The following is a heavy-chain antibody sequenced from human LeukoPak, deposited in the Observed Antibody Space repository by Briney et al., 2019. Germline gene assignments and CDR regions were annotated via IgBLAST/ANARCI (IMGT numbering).Heavy chain of an antibody. CDR3: ARAKAYFFDY. CDR2: INTNGSPT. J-gene: IGHJ4*02. V-gene: IGHV3-74*01. CDR1: GFTFSSYW. Sequence: PGGSLRLSCAASGFTFSSYWMHWVRQAPGKGLVWVSRINTNGSPTQYADSVKGRFTISRDNSKNTLYLQMGSLRAEDMAVYYCARAKAYFFDYWGQGTLVTVSS.